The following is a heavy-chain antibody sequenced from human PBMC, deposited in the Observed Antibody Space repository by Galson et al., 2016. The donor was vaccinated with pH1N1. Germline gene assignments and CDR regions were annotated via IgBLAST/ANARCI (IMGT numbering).Heavy chain of an antibody. J-gene: IGHJ4*02. CDR3: ARDGIAAAGIRRDQYYFDS. D-gene: IGHD6-13*01. CDR2: TYYRSKWYN. V-gene: IGHV6-1*01. CDR1: GDSVSNNSAA. Sequence: CAISGDSVSNNSAAWNWIRQSPSRGLEWLGRTYYRSKWYNDYAVSVRSRITINPDTSKNQFSLQLNSVTPEDTAVYYCARDGIAAAGIRRDQYYFDSWGQGTLVTVSS.